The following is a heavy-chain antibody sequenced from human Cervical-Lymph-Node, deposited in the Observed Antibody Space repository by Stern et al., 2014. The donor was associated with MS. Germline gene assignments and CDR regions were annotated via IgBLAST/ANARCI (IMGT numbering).Heavy chain of an antibody. CDR1: GFTFSTYA. CDR3: AKDLGRGVVVVPLYGLDV. Sequence: EVQLVESGGGLVQPGGSLRLSCAASGFTFSTYAFSWVRQAPGKGLACVSSISDSGVYTYYADSVKGRFTISRDNSKSMLYLEMQSLRAEDTAVYHCAKDLGRGVVVVPLYGLDVWGQGTTVTVSS. J-gene: IGHJ6*02. V-gene: IGHV3-23*04. D-gene: IGHD2-2*01. CDR2: ISDSGVYT.